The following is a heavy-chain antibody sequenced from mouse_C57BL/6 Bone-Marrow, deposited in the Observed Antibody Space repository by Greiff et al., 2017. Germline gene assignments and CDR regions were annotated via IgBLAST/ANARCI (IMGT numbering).Heavy chain of an antibody. CDR3: ARFDGSRYYFDY. J-gene: IGHJ2*01. V-gene: IGHV1-82*01. D-gene: IGHD1-1*01. CDR1: GYAFRSSW. CDR2: IYPGDGDT. Sequence: QVQLKQSGPELVKPGASVKISCKASGYAFRSSWMNWVKQRPGKGLEWIGRIYPGDGDTNYNGKFTGKATLTADKSSSTAYMQLSSLPSEDAAVYFCARFDGSRYYFDYWGQGTTLTVSS.